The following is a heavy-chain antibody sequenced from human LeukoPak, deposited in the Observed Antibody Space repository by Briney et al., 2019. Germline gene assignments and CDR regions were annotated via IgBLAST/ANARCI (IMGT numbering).Heavy chain of an antibody. J-gene: IGHJ4*02. CDR2: IYYSGST. Sequence: PSETLSLTCTVSGGSISSSSYYWGWIRQPPGKGLEWIGSIYYSGSTYYNPSLKSRVTISVDTSKNQFSLKLSSVTAADTAVYYCARVVRGSYSVDYWGQGTLVTVSS. CDR3: ARVVRGSYSVDY. V-gene: IGHV4-39*07. CDR1: GGSISSSSYY. D-gene: IGHD1-26*01.